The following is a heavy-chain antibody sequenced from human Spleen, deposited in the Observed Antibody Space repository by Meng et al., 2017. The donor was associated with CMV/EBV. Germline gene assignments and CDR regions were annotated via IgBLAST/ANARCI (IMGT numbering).Heavy chain of an antibody. Sequence: SGFNFNNYAMSWVRQSPGKGLEWVSSITGRGDGTYYADSVKGRFTISRDNSKNTLYLQMSTLRVEDTAVYYCATRRVISAWYFFDYWGQGSLVTVSS. V-gene: IGHV3-23*01. CDR2: ITGRGDGT. D-gene: IGHD6-19*01. CDR1: GFNFNNYA. J-gene: IGHJ4*02. CDR3: ATRRVISAWYFFDY.